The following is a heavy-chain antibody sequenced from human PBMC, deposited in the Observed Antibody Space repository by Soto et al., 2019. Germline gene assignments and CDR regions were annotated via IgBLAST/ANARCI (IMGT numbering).Heavy chain of an antibody. Sequence: QVQLVQSGAEVKKPGSSVKVSCKASGGTFSSYAISWVRQAPGQGLEWMGGIIPIFGTANYAQKFQGRVTITADESTSTAYRELSSLRSEDTAVYYCARDSCTSCIPSGWFDPWGQGTLVTVSS. J-gene: IGHJ5*02. CDR3: ARDSCTSCIPSGWFDP. CDR2: IIPIFGTA. D-gene: IGHD2-2*01. CDR1: GGTFSSYA. V-gene: IGHV1-69*01.